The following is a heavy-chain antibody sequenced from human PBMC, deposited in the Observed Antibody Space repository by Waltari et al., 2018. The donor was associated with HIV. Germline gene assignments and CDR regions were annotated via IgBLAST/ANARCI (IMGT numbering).Heavy chain of an antibody. J-gene: IGHJ1*01. CDR2: IHTYTGNT. D-gene: IGHD6-19*01. Sequence: QVRLVQSGAEVTKPGASVKVSCKASGVSFTKYGFSWGPQAPGQGREWMGWIHTYTGNTDSAENFQGRVTMTRDTFTNTIYMELTTLKSDDSAIYYCVRDLSPMGKSGWYDSWGQGTVVTVSS. CDR3: VRDLSPMGKSGWYDS. CDR1: GVSFTKYG. V-gene: IGHV1-18*04.